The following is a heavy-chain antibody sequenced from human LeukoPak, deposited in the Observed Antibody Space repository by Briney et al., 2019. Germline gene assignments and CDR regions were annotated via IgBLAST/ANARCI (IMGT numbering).Heavy chain of an antibody. CDR2: IYYSGTT. J-gene: IGHJ4*02. CDR1: VGSISSYY. Sequence: SETLSLTCTVSVGSISSYYWSWIRQPPGKGLGWIGYIYYSGTTNYNPSLKSRVTISVDTSKNQFSLKLSSVTAADTAVYYCARGVYIAAAQYGYWGQGTLVTVSS. CDR3: ARGVYIAAAQYGY. D-gene: IGHD6-13*01. V-gene: IGHV4-59*01.